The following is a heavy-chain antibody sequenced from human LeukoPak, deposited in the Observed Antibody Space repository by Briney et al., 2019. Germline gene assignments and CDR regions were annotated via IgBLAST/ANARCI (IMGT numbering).Heavy chain of an antibody. V-gene: IGHV4-59*01. Sequence: PSETLSLTCTVSGGSISSYYWSWIRQPPGKGLEWIGYIYYSGSTNYNPSLKSRVTISVDTSKNQFSLKLSSVTAADTAVYYCARVGATDGFDYWGQGTLVTVSS. CDR3: ARVGATDGFDY. D-gene: IGHD1-26*01. J-gene: IGHJ4*02. CDR1: GGSISSYY. CDR2: IYYSGST.